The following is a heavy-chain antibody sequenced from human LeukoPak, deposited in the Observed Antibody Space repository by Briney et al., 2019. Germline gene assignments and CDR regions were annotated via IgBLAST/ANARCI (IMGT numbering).Heavy chain of an antibody. CDR1: GFTFSSYA. D-gene: IGHD2-8*01. CDR2: ISGSGGST. Sequence: PGGSLRLSCAASGFTFSSYAMSWVRQAPGKGLEWVSAISGSGGSTCYADSVKGRFTISRDNSKNTLYLQMNSLRAEDTAVYYCAKAAIVLMVYAMGDYWGQGTLVTVSS. CDR3: AKAAIVLMVYAMGDY. J-gene: IGHJ4*02. V-gene: IGHV3-23*01.